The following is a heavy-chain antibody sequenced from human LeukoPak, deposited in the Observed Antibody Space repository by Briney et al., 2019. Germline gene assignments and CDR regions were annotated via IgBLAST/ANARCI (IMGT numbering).Heavy chain of an antibody. CDR3: ARDYYDSSGYSSWAYFDY. V-gene: IGHV4-39*07. CDR2: IYYSGST. D-gene: IGHD3-22*01. J-gene: IGHJ4*02. Sequence: SETLSLTCTVSGGSISSSSYYWGWIRQPPGKGLEWIGGIYYSGSTYYNPSLKSRVTISVDTSKNQFSLKLSSVTAADTAVYYCARDYYDSSGYSSWAYFDYWGQGTLVTVSS. CDR1: GGSISSSSYY.